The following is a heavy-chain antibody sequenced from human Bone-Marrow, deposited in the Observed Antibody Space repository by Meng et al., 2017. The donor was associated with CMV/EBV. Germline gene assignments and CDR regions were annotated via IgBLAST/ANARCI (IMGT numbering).Heavy chain of an antibody. J-gene: IGHJ4*02. V-gene: IGHV1-2*02. CDR3: ARFYDTSGADY. D-gene: IGHD3-22*01. CDR2: INPNSGGT. CDR1: GGTFSSYA. Sequence: ASVKVSCKASGGTFSSYAISWVRQAPGQGLEWMGWINPNSGGTNYAQKFQGRATMTRDTSISTAYMELSRLRSDDTAVYYCARFYDTSGADYWGQGNLVHVSS.